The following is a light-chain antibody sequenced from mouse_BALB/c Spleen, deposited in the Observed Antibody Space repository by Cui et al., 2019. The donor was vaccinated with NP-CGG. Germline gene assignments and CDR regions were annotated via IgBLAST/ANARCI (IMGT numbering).Light chain of an antibody. CDR1: TGAVTTSNY. J-gene: IGLJ1*01. CDR3: ALWYSNHWV. Sequence: QDVVNKESALTTSPGETVTLTCRSSTGAVTTSNYANWVQEKPDHLFTGLIGGTNNRAPGVPARFSGSLIGDKAALTITGAQTEDEAIYFCALWYSNHWVFGGGTKLTVL. V-gene: IGLV1*01. CDR2: GTN.